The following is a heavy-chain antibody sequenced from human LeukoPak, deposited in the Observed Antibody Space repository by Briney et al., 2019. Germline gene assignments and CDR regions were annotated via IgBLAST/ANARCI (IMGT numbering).Heavy chain of an antibody. Sequence: QPGGSLRLSCAGSGFTFSSYWIHWVRQAPGKGLEWVAAVSYDGSNKYYADSVRGRLTISRDNSKNTLYLQMNSLRAVDTAVYYCARAGRADGDYHYFDYWGQGTLVTVSS. J-gene: IGHJ4*02. CDR2: VSYDGSNK. D-gene: IGHD4-17*01. CDR3: ARAGRADGDYHYFDY. CDR1: GFTFSSYW. V-gene: IGHV3-30*19.